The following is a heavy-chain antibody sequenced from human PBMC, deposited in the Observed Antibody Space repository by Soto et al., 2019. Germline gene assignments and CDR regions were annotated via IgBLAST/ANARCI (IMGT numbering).Heavy chain of an antibody. J-gene: IGHJ6*02. D-gene: IGHD1-1*01. V-gene: IGHV1-69*12. CDR3: ARHLEPPCYGMDV. CDR1: GGTFSIYA. CDR2: IIPICGTA. Sequence: QVQLVQSGAEVKKPESSVKVSCKASGGTFSIYAISWVRQAPGQGLEWMGGIIPICGTADYAQKFQGRVTFTAGESASTASMELSSVSSEYTAVYYWARHLEPPCYGMDVGGHGTTVTVSS.